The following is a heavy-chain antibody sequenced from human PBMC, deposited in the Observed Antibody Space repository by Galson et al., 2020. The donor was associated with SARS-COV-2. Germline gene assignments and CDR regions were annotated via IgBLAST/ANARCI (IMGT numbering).Heavy chain of an antibody. J-gene: IGHJ4*02. CDR2: FSPDSGDT. V-gene: IGHV1-2*02. Sequence: GESLKISCKASGYTFTDYYIHWVRQAPGQGLEWMGWFSPDSGDTYYTQKFQGRVTMTRDTSISTAYLELNILRSDDTAVFFCARFDDLGTNWGQGTLVTVSS. CDR3: ARFDDLGTN. D-gene: IGHD1-1*01. CDR1: GYTFTDYY.